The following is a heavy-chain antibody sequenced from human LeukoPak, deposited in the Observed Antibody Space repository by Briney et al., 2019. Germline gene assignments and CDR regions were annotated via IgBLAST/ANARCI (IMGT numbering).Heavy chain of an antibody. CDR1: GGSFSGYY. J-gene: IGHJ5*02. D-gene: IGHD4-17*01. V-gene: IGHV4-34*11. CDR2: TYYGGST. Sequence: PETLSLTCAVYGGSFSGYYWSWIRQPPEKGLEWIGYTYYGGSTKFNPSLKSRVAISVETSKKQFSLNLTSVTAAATAVYFCARGPSVTSIGGPWGERALVTVSA. CDR3: ARGPSVTSIGGP.